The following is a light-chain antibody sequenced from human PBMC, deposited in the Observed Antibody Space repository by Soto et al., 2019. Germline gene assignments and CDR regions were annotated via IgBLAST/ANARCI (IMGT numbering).Light chain of an antibody. J-gene: IGKJ3*01. Sequence: DIQMTQSPSSLSASVGDRVTISCQASQDISNYLNWYQHKEGKAPKLLIYDASNLETGVPSRFSGSESGTDFTLTISSLQPEDIATYYCQKYDSLPLTFGHGTKVDIK. CDR1: QDISNY. V-gene: IGKV1-33*01. CDR2: DAS. CDR3: QKYDSLPLT.